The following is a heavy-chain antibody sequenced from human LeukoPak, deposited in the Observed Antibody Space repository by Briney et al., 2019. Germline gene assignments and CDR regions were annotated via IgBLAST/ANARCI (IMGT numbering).Heavy chain of an antibody. V-gene: IGHV4-39*01. CDR1: GGSISSRTDY. D-gene: IGHD2-15*01. J-gene: IGHJ2*01. Sequence: SETLVSTCSVSGGSISSRTDYWGWIRQPPGKGLEWIGSIYYSGSTYYNPSLKSRVTISVDTSKNQFSLKLSSVTAADTAVYYCARWALRISVIDLEGRVRVSTVSS. CDR3: ARWALRISVIDL. CDR2: IYYSGST.